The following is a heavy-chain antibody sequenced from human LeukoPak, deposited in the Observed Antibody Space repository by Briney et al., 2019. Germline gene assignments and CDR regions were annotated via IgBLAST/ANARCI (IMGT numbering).Heavy chain of an antibody. Sequence: GGSLRLSCAASGFTFSDYYMSWIRQAPGKGLEWVSYISSSGSTIYYADSVKGRFTISRDNAKNSLYLQMNSLRAEDTAVYYCARDIAVAGTRWFDPWGQGTLVTVSS. V-gene: IGHV3-11*01. D-gene: IGHD6-19*01. CDR1: GFTFSDYY. J-gene: IGHJ5*02. CDR3: ARDIAVAGTRWFDP. CDR2: ISSSGSTI.